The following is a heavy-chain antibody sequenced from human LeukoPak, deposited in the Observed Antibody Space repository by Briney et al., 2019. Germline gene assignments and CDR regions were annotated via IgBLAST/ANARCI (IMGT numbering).Heavy chain of an antibody. CDR2: IIPIFGTA. D-gene: IGHD3-10*01. CDR1: GGTFSSYA. V-gene: IGHV1-69*05. Sequence: ASVKVSCKASGGTFSSYAISWVRQAPGQGLEWMGGIIPIFGTANYAQKFQGRVTITRNTSISTAYMELSSLRSEDTAVYYCARERRGFEHAFDIWGQGTMVTVSS. J-gene: IGHJ3*02. CDR3: ARERRGFEHAFDI.